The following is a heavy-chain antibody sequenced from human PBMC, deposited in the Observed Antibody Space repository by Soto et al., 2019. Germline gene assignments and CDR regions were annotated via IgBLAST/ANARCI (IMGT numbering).Heavy chain of an antibody. J-gene: IGHJ4*02. CDR3: ARGLVPVELDY. Sequence: PSETLSLTCTVSGGSISSDDYYWSWIRQPPGKGLEWIGHIYYGGSTYYNPSLKSRVTISVDTSKNQFSLKLTSVTAADTAVYYCARGLVPVELDYWGPGALVTVSS. V-gene: IGHV4-30-4*02. D-gene: IGHD3-10*01. CDR1: GGSISSDDYY. CDR2: IYYGGST.